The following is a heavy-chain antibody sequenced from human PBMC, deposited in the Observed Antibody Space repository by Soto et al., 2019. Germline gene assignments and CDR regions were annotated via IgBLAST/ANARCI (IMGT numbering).Heavy chain of an antibody. CDR3: GKEWSPRRAFDS. CDR1: RFMFSRYA. D-gene: IGHD1-26*01. J-gene: IGHJ4*02. Sequence: EVQLLESGGGLVQPGGSLRLSCAASRFMFSRYAMSWVRQAPGKGLEWVSGISGSGGSTWYSDSVKGRFTNSRDNSKNMVDLQMNSLRAEDRAQDLYGKEWSPRRAFDSWGKGTQVTVSP. CDR2: ISGSGGST. V-gene: IGHV3-23*01.